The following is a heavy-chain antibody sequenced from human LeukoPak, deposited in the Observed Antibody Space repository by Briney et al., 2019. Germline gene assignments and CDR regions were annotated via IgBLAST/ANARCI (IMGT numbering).Heavy chain of an antibody. V-gene: IGHV1-8*01. CDR3: ARAMRWLLTDAFDI. CDR2: MNPNSGNT. Sequence: ASVKVSCKASGYTFTSYDINSVRQATGQGLEWMGWMNPNSGNTGYAQKFQGRVTMTRNTSISTAYMELSSLRSEDTAVYYCARAMRWLLTDAFDIWGQGTMVTVSS. D-gene: IGHD4-23*01. CDR1: GYTFTSYD. J-gene: IGHJ3*02.